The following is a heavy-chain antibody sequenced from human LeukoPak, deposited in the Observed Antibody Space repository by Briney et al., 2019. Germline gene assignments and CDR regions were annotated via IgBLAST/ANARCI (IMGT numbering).Heavy chain of an antibody. CDR2: IYYSGST. CDR3: ARGSGYCSGGSCYRQYWYFDP. V-gene: IGHV4-59*01. J-gene: IGHJ2*01. Sequence: PSETLSLTCTVSGGSISSYYWSWIRQPPGKGLEWIGYIYYSGSTNYNPSLKSRVTISVDTSKNQFSLKLSSVTAADTAVYYCARGSGYCSGGSCYRQYWYFDPWGRGTLVTVSS. D-gene: IGHD2-15*01. CDR1: GGSISSYY.